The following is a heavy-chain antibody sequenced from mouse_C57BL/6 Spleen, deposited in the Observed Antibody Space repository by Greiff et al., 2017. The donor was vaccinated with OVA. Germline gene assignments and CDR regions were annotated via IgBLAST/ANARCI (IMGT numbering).Heavy chain of an antibody. Sequence: EVQLVESGAELVKPGASVKLSCTASGFNIKDYYMRWVKQRTEQGLEWIGRIDPEDGETKYAPKFQGKATLTADTSSNTAYLQLSSLTSEDTAVYYCARSRTGDATDYWGQGTSVTVSS. V-gene: IGHV14-2*01. CDR2: IDPEDGET. CDR3: ARSRTGDATDY. J-gene: IGHJ4*01. CDR1: GFNIKDYY. D-gene: IGHD4-1*01.